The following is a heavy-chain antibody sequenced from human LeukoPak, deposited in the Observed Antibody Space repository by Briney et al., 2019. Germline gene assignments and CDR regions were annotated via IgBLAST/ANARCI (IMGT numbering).Heavy chain of an antibody. CDR2: IIPIFGTA. V-gene: IGHV1-69*05. CDR1: GGTFSSYA. J-gene: IGHJ4*02. CDR3: ASPPDHYDSSGYYYRN. D-gene: IGHD3-22*01. Sequence: GASVKVSCKASGGTFSSYAISWVRQAPGQGLEWMGGIIPIFGTANYAQKFQGRVTITTDESTSTAYMELSSLRSEDTAVYYCASPPDHYDSSGYYYRNWGQGTLVTVSS.